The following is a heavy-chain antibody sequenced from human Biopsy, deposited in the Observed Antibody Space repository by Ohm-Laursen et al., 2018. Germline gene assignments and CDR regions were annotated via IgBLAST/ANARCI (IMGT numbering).Heavy chain of an antibody. CDR1: GYTFTDYF. CDR2: ISPSSGGT. V-gene: IGHV1-2*02. D-gene: IGHD5-24*01. Sequence: GASVKVSCKASGYTFTDYFLHWVRQAPGQGPEWMGWISPSSGGTNYAQKFQGRVTMIRDTSATTGYMELSSLRSDDTAMYYCARALPPHLQSGYLWGQGTLVTVPS. J-gene: IGHJ5*02. CDR3: ARALPPHLQSGYL.